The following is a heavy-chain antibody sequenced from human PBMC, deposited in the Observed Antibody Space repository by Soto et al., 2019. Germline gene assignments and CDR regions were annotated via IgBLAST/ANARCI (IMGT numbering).Heavy chain of an antibody. J-gene: IGHJ4*02. D-gene: IGHD2-2*01. V-gene: IGHV3-21*01. Sequence: EAQLVESGGGLVKPGGSLRLSCAASGFTFSSYSMNWVRQAPGKGLEWVSSISSSSSYIYYADSVKGRFTISRDNAKNSLYLQMNSLRAEDTAVYYCAREGYCSSTSCSRFDYWGQGTLVTVSS. CDR1: GFTFSSYS. CDR2: ISSSSSYI. CDR3: AREGYCSSTSCSRFDY.